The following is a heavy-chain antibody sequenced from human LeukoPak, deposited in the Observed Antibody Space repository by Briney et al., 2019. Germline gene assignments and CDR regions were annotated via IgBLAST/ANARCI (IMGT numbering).Heavy chain of an antibody. D-gene: IGHD3-10*01. CDR2: INHSGST. J-gene: IGHJ6*03. V-gene: IGHV4-34*01. CDR3: ARGKKITVVRGIIRNYYYYMDV. CDR1: GGSFSGYY. Sequence: SETLSLTCAVYGGSFSGYYWSWIRQPPGKGLEWIGEINHSGSTNYNPSLKSRVTISVDTSKNQFSLKLSSVTAADTAVYYCARGKKITVVRGIIRNYYYYMDVWGKRTTVTVSS.